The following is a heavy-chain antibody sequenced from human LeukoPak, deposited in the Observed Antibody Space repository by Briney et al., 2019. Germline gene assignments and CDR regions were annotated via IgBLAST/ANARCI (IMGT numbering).Heavy chain of an antibody. CDR1: GYSIRIGYY. CDR2: IHHSGIT. Sequence: SQTLSLTCTVSGYSIRIGYYWGWIRQPPGKGLEWIGSIHHSGITYYNPSLKSRVTMSVDTTKNQFSLKVTSVTAADTAVYYCARELGYSSNWYGWGQGALVTVSS. J-gene: IGHJ4*02. V-gene: IGHV4-38-2*02. D-gene: IGHD6-13*01. CDR3: ARELGYSSNWYG.